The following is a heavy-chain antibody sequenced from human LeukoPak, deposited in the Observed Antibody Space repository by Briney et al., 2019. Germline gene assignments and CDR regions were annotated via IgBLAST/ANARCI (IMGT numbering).Heavy chain of an antibody. Sequence: GGSLRLSCTASGFTFGDYAMSWFRQAPGKGVEWVGFIRSKAYGGTTEYAASVKGRFTISRDDSKSIAYLQMNSLKTEDTAVYYCTRRGAAAGPDYWGQGTLVTVSS. J-gene: IGHJ4*02. D-gene: IGHD6-13*01. V-gene: IGHV3-49*03. CDR3: TRRGAAAGPDY. CDR1: GFTFGDYA. CDR2: IRSKAYGGTT.